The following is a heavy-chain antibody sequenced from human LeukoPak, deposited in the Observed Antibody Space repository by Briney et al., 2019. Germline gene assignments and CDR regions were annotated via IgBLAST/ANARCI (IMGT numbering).Heavy chain of an antibody. D-gene: IGHD1-26*01. Sequence: PGGSLTLSCAASGFTFSNQWMRWVRQAEGEGGEWVAKIKQEGREKNYVDSVKGSFNISRENAKNTLYLKMNSVRAGDTAVYYCARGGQWAVDYWGPGTLVTLSS. J-gene: IGHJ4*02. CDR2: IKQEGREK. V-gene: IGHV3-7*01. CDR3: ARGGQWAVDY. CDR1: GFTFSNQW.